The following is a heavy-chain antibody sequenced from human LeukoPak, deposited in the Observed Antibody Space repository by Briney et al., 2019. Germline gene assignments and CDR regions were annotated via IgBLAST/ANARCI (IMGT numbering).Heavy chain of an antibody. CDR3: AREIVGTHKSRFDP. CDR1: GFTFSGRW. D-gene: IGHD1-26*01. V-gene: IGHV3-7*03. J-gene: IGHJ5*02. CDR2: INQDGTDK. Sequence: GGSLRLSCAASGFTFSGRWMSWLRQAPGKGLEWVANINQDGTDKYYVDSVKGRFTISRGNAKNSLYLQMNSLRAEDTAVYYCAREIVGTHKSRFDPWGQGTLVTVSS.